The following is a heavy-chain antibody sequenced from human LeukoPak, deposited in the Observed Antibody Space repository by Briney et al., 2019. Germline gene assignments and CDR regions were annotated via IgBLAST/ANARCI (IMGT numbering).Heavy chain of an antibody. V-gene: IGHV3-23*01. Sequence: GGSLRLSCAASGFTFSSYAMSWVCQAPGKGLEWVSAISGSGDSTYYGDSVKGRFTISRDNSKNTVYLEMNSLRLEDTAVYYCVKAKRTFTGGNFEHRALDPWGQGTLVTVSS. CDR1: GFTFSSYA. D-gene: IGHD3-9*01. CDR2: ISGSGDST. J-gene: IGHJ5*02. CDR3: VKAKRTFTGGNFEHRALDP.